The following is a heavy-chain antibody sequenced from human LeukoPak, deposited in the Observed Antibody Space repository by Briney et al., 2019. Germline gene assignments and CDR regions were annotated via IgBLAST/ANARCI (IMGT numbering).Heavy chain of an antibody. CDR2: IRYDGSNK. CDR1: GFTFSNYG. V-gene: IGHV3-30*02. CDR3: AKGHDILTGYSLNPEYYFDY. J-gene: IGHJ4*02. Sequence: PGGSLRLSCAASGFTFSNYGMHWVRQAPGKGLEWVAFIRYDGSNKYYADSVKGRFTISRDNSKNTLYLQMNSLRAEDTAVYYCAKGHDILTGYSLNPEYYFDYWGQGTLVTVSS. D-gene: IGHD3-9*01.